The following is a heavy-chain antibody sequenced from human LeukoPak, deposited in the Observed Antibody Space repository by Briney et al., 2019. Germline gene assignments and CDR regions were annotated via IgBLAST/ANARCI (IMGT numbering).Heavy chain of an antibody. CDR3: ARESGAGYNSYYYYGMDV. V-gene: IGHV4-59*01. D-gene: IGHD5-24*01. J-gene: IGHJ6*02. CDR2: IYYSGST. CDR1: GGSISSYH. Sequence: SETLSLTCTVSGGSISSYHWSWIRQPPGKGLEWIGYIYYSGSTNYNPSLKSRVTISVDTSKNQFSLKLSSVTAADTAVYYCARESGAGYNSYYYYGMDVWGQGTTVTVSS.